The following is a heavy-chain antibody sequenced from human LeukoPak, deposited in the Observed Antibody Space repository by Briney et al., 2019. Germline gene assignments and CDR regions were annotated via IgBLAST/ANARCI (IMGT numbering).Heavy chain of an antibody. Sequence: GGSLRLSCAASGFTFSSYGMHWVRQAPGKGLEWVSYISSSGSTIYYADSVKGRFTISRDNAKNSLYLQMSSLRAEDTAVYYCARELYDSSGSDGFDYWGQGTLVTVSS. J-gene: IGHJ4*02. CDR1: GFTFSSYG. V-gene: IGHV3-48*04. CDR2: ISSSGSTI. D-gene: IGHD3-22*01. CDR3: ARELYDSSGSDGFDY.